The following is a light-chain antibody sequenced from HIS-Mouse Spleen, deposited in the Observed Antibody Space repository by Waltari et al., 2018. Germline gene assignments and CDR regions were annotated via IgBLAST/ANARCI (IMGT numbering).Light chain of an antibody. V-gene: IGLV3-10*01. J-gene: IGLJ2*01. Sequence: SYELTQPPSVSVSPGQTARITCSGDALPKKYAYWYQQKSGQAPVLVIYEDSKLPPVIPERFAGSSSGTMATLTISGAQVEDEADYYCYSTDSSGNHRVFGGGTKLTVL. CDR2: EDS. CDR1: ALPKKY. CDR3: YSTDSSGNHRV.